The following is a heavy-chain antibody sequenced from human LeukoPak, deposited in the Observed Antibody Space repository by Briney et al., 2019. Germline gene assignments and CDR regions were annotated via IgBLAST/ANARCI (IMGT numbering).Heavy chain of an antibody. Sequence: PGGSLRLSCAASGFTFSSYAMHWVRQAPGKGLEWVAVISYDGSNKYYADSVKGRFTISRDNSKNTLYLQMNSLRAEETAVYYCARSPYCGGDCYSPLDYWGQGTLVTVSS. CDR1: GFTFSSYA. V-gene: IGHV3-30*04. CDR3: ARSPYCGGDCYSPLDY. J-gene: IGHJ4*02. CDR2: ISYDGSNK. D-gene: IGHD2-21*02.